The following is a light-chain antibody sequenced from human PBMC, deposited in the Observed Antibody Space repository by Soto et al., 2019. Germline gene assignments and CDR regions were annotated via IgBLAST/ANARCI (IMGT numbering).Light chain of an antibody. CDR3: QQYNDWPTT. Sequence: EIVMTQSPATLSVSPGERATLSCRASQSLYSNLAWYQQKPGQGPRLLIYGASTRATGIPARFSGSGSGTEFTLTISGLQSEDFAAYYCQQYNDWPTTFGQGTKVEIK. J-gene: IGKJ1*01. CDR1: QSLYSN. V-gene: IGKV3-15*01. CDR2: GAS.